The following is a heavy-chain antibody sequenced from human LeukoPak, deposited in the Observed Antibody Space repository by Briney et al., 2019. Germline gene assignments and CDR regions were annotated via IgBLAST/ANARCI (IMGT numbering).Heavy chain of an antibody. V-gene: IGHV1-2*02. J-gene: IGHJ5*02. CDR1: GYTFTGYY. CDR3: ARSRKVGGLRLSNWFDP. D-gene: IGHD5-12*01. Sequence: GASVKVSCKASGYTFTGYYMHWVRQAPGQGLEWMGWINPNSGGTNYAQKFQGRVTMTRDTSIGTAYMELSRLRSDDTAVYYCARSRKVGGLRLSNWFDPWGQGTLVTVSS. CDR2: INPNSGGT.